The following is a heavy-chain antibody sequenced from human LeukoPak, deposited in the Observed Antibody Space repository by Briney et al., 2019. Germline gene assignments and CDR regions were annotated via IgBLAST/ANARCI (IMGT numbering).Heavy chain of an antibody. V-gene: IGHV4-59*08. CDR1: GGSISSYY. J-gene: IGHJ5*02. Sequence: SETLSLTCTVSGGSISSYYWSWIRQPPGKGLEWIGYIYYSGSTNYNPSLKSRVTISVDTSKNQFSLKLSSVTAADTAVYYCARGAVIYSGSYGPGWFDPWGQGTLVTVSS. CDR2: IYYSGST. CDR3: ARGAVIYSGSYGPGWFDP. D-gene: IGHD1-26*01.